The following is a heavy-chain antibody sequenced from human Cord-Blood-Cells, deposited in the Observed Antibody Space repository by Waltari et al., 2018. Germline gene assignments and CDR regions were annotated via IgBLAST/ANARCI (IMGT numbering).Heavy chain of an antibody. CDR2: IIPIFGTA. V-gene: IGHV1-69*06. CDR3: AREGVGTTGTWIDAFDI. Sequence: QVQLVQSGAEVKKPGSSVKVSCKASGGTFSSYAIRWVRQAPGQGLEWMGGIIPIFGTANYAQKFQGRVTITADKSTSTAYMELSSLRSEDTAVYYCAREGVGTTGTWIDAFDIWGQGTMVTVSS. CDR1: GGTFSSYA. J-gene: IGHJ3*02. D-gene: IGHD1-1*01.